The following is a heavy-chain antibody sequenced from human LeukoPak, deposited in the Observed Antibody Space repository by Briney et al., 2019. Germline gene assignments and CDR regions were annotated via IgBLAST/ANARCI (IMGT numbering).Heavy chain of an antibody. Sequence: TSETLSLTCTVSGGSISSFYWSWIRQPAGKGLEWIGRIYTSGSTNYTPSLKSRVTMSVDTSKNQFSLKLSSVTAADTAVYYCARDLRGYCYGYGPYYYYYYMDVWGKGTTVTISS. D-gene: IGHD5-18*01. CDR2: IYTSGST. CDR3: ARDLRGYCYGYGPYYYYYYMDV. CDR1: GGSISSFY. V-gene: IGHV4-4*07. J-gene: IGHJ6*03.